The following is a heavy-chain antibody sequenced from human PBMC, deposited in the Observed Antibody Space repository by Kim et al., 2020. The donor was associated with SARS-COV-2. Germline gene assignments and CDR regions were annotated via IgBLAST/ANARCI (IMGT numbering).Heavy chain of an antibody. V-gene: IGHV4-39*01. CDR3: ARQPTYGSGRNGLDV. CDR2: ISYPRTT. J-gene: IGHJ6*02. CDR1: GGLISSSPYF. Sequence: SETLSLTCTVSGGLISSSPYFWDWIRQSPGKGLEWIGSISYPRTTYYNPSLYGRVTISVDTSKNQFSLKLSSLTAADTAVYYCARQPTYGSGRNGLDVWGQGTTVTVSS. D-gene: IGHD3-10*01.